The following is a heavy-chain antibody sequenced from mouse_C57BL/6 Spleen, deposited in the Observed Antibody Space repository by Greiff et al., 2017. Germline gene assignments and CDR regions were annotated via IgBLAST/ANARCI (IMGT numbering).Heavy chain of an antibody. CDR2: IYPGSGST. Sequence: VQLQQPGAELVKPGASVKMSCKASGYTFTSYWITWVKQRPGQGLEWIGDIYPGSGSTNYNEKFKSKATLTVDTSSSTAYMQLSSLTSEDSAVYYCASYYDYDGWFAYWGQGTLVTVSA. CDR3: ASYYDYDGWFAY. J-gene: IGHJ3*01. V-gene: IGHV1-55*01. D-gene: IGHD2-4*01. CDR1: GYTFTSYW.